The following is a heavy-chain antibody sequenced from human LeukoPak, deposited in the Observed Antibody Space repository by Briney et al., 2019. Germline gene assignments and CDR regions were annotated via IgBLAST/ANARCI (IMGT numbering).Heavy chain of an antibody. Sequence: GSLLLSCAASGFPFSSYWMSWVRQAPGKGLEWVSSISSSSSYIYYADSVKGRFTISRDNAKNSLYLQMNSLRAGDTAVYYCARQIVVVAATPDYWGQGTLVTVSS. V-gene: IGHV3-21*01. CDR1: GFPFSSYW. J-gene: IGHJ4*02. D-gene: IGHD2-15*01. CDR3: ARQIVVVAATPDY. CDR2: ISSSSSYI.